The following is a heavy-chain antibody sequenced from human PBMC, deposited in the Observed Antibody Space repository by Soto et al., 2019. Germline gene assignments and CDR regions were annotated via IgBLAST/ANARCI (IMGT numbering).Heavy chain of an antibody. CDR1: GFTFSSYG. J-gene: IGHJ4*02. V-gene: IGHV3-30*18. D-gene: IGHD6-19*01. CDR2: ISYDGSNK. Sequence: GGSLRLSCAASGFTFSSYGMHWVRQAPGKGLEWVAVISYDGSNKYYADSVKGRFTISRDNSKNTLYLQMNSLRAEDTAVYYCAKGSPYSSGWYAGYYFDYWGQGTLVTVSS. CDR3: AKGSPYSSGWYAGYYFDY.